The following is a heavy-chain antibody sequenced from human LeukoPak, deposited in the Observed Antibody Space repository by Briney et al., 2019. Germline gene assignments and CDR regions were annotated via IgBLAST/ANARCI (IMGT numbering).Heavy chain of an antibody. CDR3: AKLSSKGRGYIDY. Sequence: PGGSLRLSCAASGFTFSSYWMSWVRQAPGKGLEWVANIKQDGSEKHYVDSVKGRFTISRDNAKNSLYLQMNSLRAEDTAVYYCAKLSSKGRGYIDYWGQGTLVTVSS. CDR2: IKQDGSEK. V-gene: IGHV3-7*03. CDR1: GFTFSSYW. J-gene: IGHJ4*02. D-gene: IGHD3-22*01.